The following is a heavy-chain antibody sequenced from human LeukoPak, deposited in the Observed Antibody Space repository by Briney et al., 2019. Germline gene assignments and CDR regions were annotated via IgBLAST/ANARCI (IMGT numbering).Heavy chain of an antibody. Sequence: ASVTVSCTASGYTFTDYYMHWVRQAPGQGLEWMGWINPNSGGTNFAQKFQGRVAMTRDTSISTAYLELGSLRSDDTAVYFRARARWQLVPYFDSWGQGTLVTVSS. V-gene: IGHV1-2*02. D-gene: IGHD6-6*01. CDR1: GYTFTDYY. CDR3: ARARWQLVPYFDS. CDR2: INPNSGGT. J-gene: IGHJ4*02.